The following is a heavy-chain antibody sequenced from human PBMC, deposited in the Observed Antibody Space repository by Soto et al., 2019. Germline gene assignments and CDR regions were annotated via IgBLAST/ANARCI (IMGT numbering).Heavy chain of an antibody. Sequence: PGESLKISCKGSGYSFTSYWIGWVRQKPGKGLEWMGIIYPGDSDTRYSPSFQGQVTISADKSISTAYLQWSSLKASDTAMYYCARLGLHLGELSPDYYYMDVWGKGTTVTVSS. CDR2: IYPGDSDT. D-gene: IGHD3-16*02. CDR3: ARLGLHLGELSPDYYYMDV. CDR1: GYSFTSYW. V-gene: IGHV5-51*01. J-gene: IGHJ6*03.